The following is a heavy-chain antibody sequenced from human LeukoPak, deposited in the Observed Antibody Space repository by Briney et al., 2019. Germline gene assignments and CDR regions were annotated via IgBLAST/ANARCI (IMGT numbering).Heavy chain of an antibody. Sequence: GGSLRLSCAASGFTFSSYAMSWVRQAPEMGLEWVSAISGRGGSTYYADSVKGRFTITRDNSKNTLYLLMNSLRAEDTAVYYCNVREQPTSNNWFDPWGQGTLVTVSS. CDR3: NVREQPTSNNWFDP. D-gene: IGHD1/OR15-1a*01. J-gene: IGHJ5*02. CDR1: GFTFSSYA. CDR2: ISGRGGST. V-gene: IGHV3-23*01.